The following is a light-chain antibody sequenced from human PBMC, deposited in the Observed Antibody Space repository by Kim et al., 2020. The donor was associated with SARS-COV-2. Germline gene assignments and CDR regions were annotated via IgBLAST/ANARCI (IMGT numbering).Light chain of an antibody. J-gene: IGKJ4*01. V-gene: IGKV1-5*03. CDR1: QSVSSW. CDR2: EAS. CDR3: QQYSTYVT. Sequence: SASVGDRVTITCRASQSVSSWLAWYQQKPGKAPKLLIYEASRLESGVPSRFTGTGSGTEFTLTITSLQPDDFATYYCQQYSTYVTFGGGTKVDIK.